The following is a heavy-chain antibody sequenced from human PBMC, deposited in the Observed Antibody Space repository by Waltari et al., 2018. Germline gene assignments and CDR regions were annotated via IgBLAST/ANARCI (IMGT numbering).Heavy chain of an antibody. CDR3: AKDGPHYYDSSGYYYRGSYYFDY. Sequence: EVQLLEFGGGLVQPGGSLRLSCAASGVTFSSSAMGLVRQAPGKGLEWVSAISGRGGSTYYADSVKGRFTISRDNSKNTLYLQMNSLRAEDTAVYYCAKDGPHYYDSSGYYYRGSYYFDYWGQGTLVTVSS. CDR2: ISGRGGST. CDR1: GVTFSSSA. J-gene: IGHJ4*02. V-gene: IGHV3-23*01. D-gene: IGHD3-22*01.